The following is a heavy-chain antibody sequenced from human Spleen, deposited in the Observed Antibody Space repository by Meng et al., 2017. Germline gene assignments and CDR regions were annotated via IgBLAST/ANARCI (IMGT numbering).Heavy chain of an antibody. V-gene: IGHV4-30-4*01. CDR3: ARGDGGTVTT. Sequence: QVQLQESGPGLVKPSQTLSLTVTVFGGSISGGDYYWSWIRQPPGKGLEWIGYIHFSGSTYYNPSLQSRVTISVDTFQNQFSLKLTSVTAADAAVYYCARGDGGTVTTWGQGTLVTVSS. CDR1: GGSISGGDYY. D-gene: IGHD4-17*01. J-gene: IGHJ4*02. CDR2: IHFSGST.